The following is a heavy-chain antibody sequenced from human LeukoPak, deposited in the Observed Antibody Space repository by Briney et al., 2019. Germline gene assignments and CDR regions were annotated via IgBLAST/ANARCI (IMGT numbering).Heavy chain of an antibody. D-gene: IGHD3-3*01. CDR3: ARLGAGPTYYDFWSGYSSFYFDY. CDR1: GGSTSSGNYY. CDR2: ISSSGNT. Sequence: KPSETLSLTCTVSGGSTSSGNYYWGWIRQPPGKGLEWIGGISSSGNTHYNPSLKSRITISIDTSKNHFSLKLSSVTAADTAVYYCARLGAGPTYYDFWSGYSSFYFDYWGQGTLVTVSS. V-gene: IGHV4-39*02. J-gene: IGHJ4*02.